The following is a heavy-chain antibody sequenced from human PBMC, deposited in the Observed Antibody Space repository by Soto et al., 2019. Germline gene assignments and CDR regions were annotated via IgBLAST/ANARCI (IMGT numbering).Heavy chain of an antibody. V-gene: IGHV1-2*02. CDR1: GYTFTDFY. D-gene: IGHD3-10*01. J-gene: IGHJ6*02. Sequence: ASVKVSCKASGYTFTDFYMDWVRQAPGQGLEWMGWINPNNGDTKYAQKFQGRVTMTRDTSISTAYMELSRLRSDDTAVYYCARVRVTGLDVCGQGTTVTVSS. CDR2: INPNNGDT. CDR3: ARVRVTGLDV.